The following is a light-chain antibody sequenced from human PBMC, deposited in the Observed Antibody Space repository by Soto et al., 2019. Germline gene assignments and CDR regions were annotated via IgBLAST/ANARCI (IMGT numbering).Light chain of an antibody. CDR2: QDT. CDR1: KLGDKY. V-gene: IGLV3-1*01. J-gene: IGLJ2*01. Sequence: SYELTQPPSVSVSPGQTASITCSGDKLGDKYACWYQQKPGQSPVLVMYQDTKRPSGIPERFSGTKSGNTATLTISGTQAMDEADYYCQAWDSSIVVFGGGTKLTVL. CDR3: QAWDSSIVV.